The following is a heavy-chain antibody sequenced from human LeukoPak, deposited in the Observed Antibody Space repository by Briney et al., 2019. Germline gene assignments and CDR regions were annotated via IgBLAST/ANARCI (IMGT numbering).Heavy chain of an antibody. CDR3: AKGARGFPSDY. Sequence: GGSLRLSCAASGLTFSSHWMHWVRHAPGKGLVWVSAISGSGGSTYYADSVKGRFTISRDNSKNTLYLQMNSLRAEDTAVYYCAKGARGFPSDYWGQGTLVTVS. CDR1: GLTFSSHW. CDR2: ISGSGGST. V-gene: IGHV3-23*01. D-gene: IGHD2/OR15-2a*01. J-gene: IGHJ4*02.